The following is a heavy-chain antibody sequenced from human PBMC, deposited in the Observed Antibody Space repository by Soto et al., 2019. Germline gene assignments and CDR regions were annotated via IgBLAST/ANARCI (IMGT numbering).Heavy chain of an antibody. CDR2: LHSGGDT. CDR3: ARDGPYYYASRMDV. CDR1: GIPVSSNY. V-gene: IGHV3-53*04. Sequence: EVQLVESGGGLVQPGGSLRLSCVASGIPVSSNYMTWVRQAPGKGLEWVSVLHSGGDTYYANSVKGRFTISRHDSTNMVFLQMNSLAAEDTDVYYCARDGPYYYASRMDVWGQGTTVTVSS. J-gene: IGHJ6*02. D-gene: IGHD3-10*01.